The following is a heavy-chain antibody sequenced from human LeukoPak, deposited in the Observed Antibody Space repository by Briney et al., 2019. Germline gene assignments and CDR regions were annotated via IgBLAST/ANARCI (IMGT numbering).Heavy chain of an antibody. Sequence: GESLKISCKGSGYSFTSFWIGWVRQMPGKGLEWMGIIYPGDSDTRYRPSFQGQVTMSADKSISTAYLQWSSLKALDTAMYYCARRYCSSSSCYGYFDYWGQGTLVTVSS. D-gene: IGHD2-2*01. CDR1: GYSFTSFW. V-gene: IGHV5-51*03. CDR3: ARRYCSSSSCYGYFDY. J-gene: IGHJ4*02. CDR2: IYPGDSDT.